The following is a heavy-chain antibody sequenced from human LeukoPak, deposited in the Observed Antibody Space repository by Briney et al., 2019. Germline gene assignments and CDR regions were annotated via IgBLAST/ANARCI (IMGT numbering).Heavy chain of an antibody. D-gene: IGHD5-18*01. CDR1: GYTFTSYG. J-gene: IGHJ5*02. CDR3: ARDRPDSGYSYGSWFDP. V-gene: IGHV1-18*01. CDR2: ISAYNGNK. Sequence: ASVKVSCKASGYTFTSYGISWVRQAPGQGLEWIGWISAYNGNKNYAQKLQGRVTMTTDTSTSTAYMELRSLRSDDTAVYYCARDRPDSGYSYGSWFDPWGQGTLVTVSS.